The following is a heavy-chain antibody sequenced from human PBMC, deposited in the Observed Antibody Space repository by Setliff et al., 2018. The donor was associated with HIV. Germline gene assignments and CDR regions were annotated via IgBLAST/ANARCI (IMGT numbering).Heavy chain of an antibody. J-gene: IGHJ6*02. V-gene: IGHV1-8*02. Sequence: ASVKVSCKASGYTFTGYYMHWVRQATGQGLEWMGWMNPNSGNTGYAQKFQGRVTMTRNTSISTAYMELSSLRSEDTAVYYCARFPVLGGMDVWGQGTTVTVSS. CDR1: GYTFTGYY. D-gene: IGHD1-20*01. CDR3: ARFPVLGGMDV. CDR2: MNPNSGNT.